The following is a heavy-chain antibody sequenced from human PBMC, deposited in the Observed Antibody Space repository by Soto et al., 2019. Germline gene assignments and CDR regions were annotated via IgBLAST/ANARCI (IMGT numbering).Heavy chain of an antibody. J-gene: IGHJ4*02. Sequence: QLQLQESGPGLVKPSETLSLTCTVSGGSVSSTSYYWGWIRQPPGKGLEWIGSIYYSGSTYYNPSLKSRVTISVDTSKNQFSLKLSSVTAADTAVYYCARIVGIRNSIGQRYYFDYWGQGTLVTVSS. V-gene: IGHV4-39*01. CDR3: ARIVGIRNSIGQRYYFDY. CDR2: IYYSGST. D-gene: IGHD6-19*01. CDR1: GGSVSSTSYY.